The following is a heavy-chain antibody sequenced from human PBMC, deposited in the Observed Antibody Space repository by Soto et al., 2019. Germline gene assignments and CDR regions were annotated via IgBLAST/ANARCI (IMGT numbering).Heavy chain of an antibody. J-gene: IGHJ5*02. V-gene: IGHV3-30*18. CDR1: GFTFSSYG. CDR3: AKDTHPKPSNWFDT. Sequence: WGSLRLSCAASGFTFSSYGMHWVRQAPGKGLEWVALISKDGRNEYYVDSVKGRFTTSRDNSRSTLSLQMNDLRAEDTAVYYCAKDTHPKPSNWFDTWGQATLVTVSS. D-gene: IGHD2-15*01. CDR2: ISKDGRNE.